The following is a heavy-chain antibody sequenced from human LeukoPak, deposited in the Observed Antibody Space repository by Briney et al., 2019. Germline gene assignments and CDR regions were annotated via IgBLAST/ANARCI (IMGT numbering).Heavy chain of an antibody. D-gene: IGHD2-8*02. J-gene: IGHJ4*02. CDR3: ARASSYFRASGGFDY. Sequence: GGSLGLSCAASGFTFSGYTINWVRQAPGKGLEWVSYISSSSSTIYYADSVKGRFTISRDNAKNSLYLQMNSLRAEDTAVYYCARASSYFRASGGFDYWGQGTLVTVSS. CDR2: ISSSSSTI. V-gene: IGHV3-48*01. CDR1: GFTFSGYT.